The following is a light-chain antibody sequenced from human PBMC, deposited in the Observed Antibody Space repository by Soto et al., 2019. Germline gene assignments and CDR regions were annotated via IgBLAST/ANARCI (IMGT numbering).Light chain of an antibody. CDR2: EGS. Sequence: QSALTQPASVSGSPGQSITISCTGTSSDVGNYNLVSWYQQHPGKAPKLMIYEGSKRPSGVSNRFSGSKSGNTASLTISGRQAEDEADYYCCSYAGSTTFRVLFGGGTKLTVL. J-gene: IGLJ2*01. CDR1: SSDVGNYNL. CDR3: CSYAGSTTFRVL. V-gene: IGLV2-23*03.